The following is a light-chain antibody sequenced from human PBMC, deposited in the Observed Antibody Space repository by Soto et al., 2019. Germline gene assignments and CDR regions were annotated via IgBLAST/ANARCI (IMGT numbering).Light chain of an antibody. CDR3: QQYYYTPLT. V-gene: IGKV3D-7*01. CDR2: GTS. Sequence: DIVLTQSPAPLSLSPGERATLSCRSSRNINGNYLGWYQLKRGQAPRLPIYGTSTRATGIPARFSGSGSGTECTLTISSLQAEDVALYYCQQYYYTPLTLGGGTKVDIK. J-gene: IGKJ4*01. CDR1: RNINGNY.